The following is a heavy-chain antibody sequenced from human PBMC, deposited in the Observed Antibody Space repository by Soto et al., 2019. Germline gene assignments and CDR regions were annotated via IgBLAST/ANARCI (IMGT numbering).Heavy chain of an antibody. V-gene: IGHV1-18*01. D-gene: IGHD6-19*01. J-gene: IGHJ4*02. CDR1: GYIFTNSD. CDR3: VRFASSGWYTGGY. Sequence: QVQLVQSGGEVKKPGASVKVSCKASGYIFTNSDIAWVRQAPGQGLEGMGWISPYSGNTKYTHKVQDKVTMTTDTSTRTAYMELRSLRSDAAAVYYCVRFASSGWYTGGYWGQGTLVTVSS. CDR2: ISPYSGNT.